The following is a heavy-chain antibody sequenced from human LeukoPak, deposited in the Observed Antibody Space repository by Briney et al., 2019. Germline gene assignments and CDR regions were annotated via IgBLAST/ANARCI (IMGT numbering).Heavy chain of an antibody. Sequence: ASVKVSCKASGGTFSSYAISWVRQAPGQGLEWMGGINPIFGTANYAQQFQGRVTITADKSTSTAYMELSSLRSEDTAVYYCAGGITMVRGGPLWPPFDYWGQGTLVTVSS. V-gene: IGHV1-69*06. CDR3: AGGITMVRGGPLWPPFDY. CDR2: INPIFGTA. J-gene: IGHJ4*02. CDR1: GGTFSSYA. D-gene: IGHD3-10*01.